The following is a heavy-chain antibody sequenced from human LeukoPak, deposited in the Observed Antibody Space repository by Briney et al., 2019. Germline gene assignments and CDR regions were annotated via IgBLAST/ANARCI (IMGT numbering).Heavy chain of an antibody. CDR2: ICSSGSTI. CDR3: ARDKVGYCSSTSCQGYYYYGMDV. V-gene: IGHV3-48*03. D-gene: IGHD2-2*01. CDR1: GFTFSSYE. Sequence: GGSLRPSCAASGFTFSSYEMNWVRQAPGKGLEWVSYICSSGSTIYYADSVKGRFTISRDNAKNSLYLQMNSLRAEDTAVYYCARDKVGYCSSTSCQGYYYYGMDVWGQGTTVTVSS. J-gene: IGHJ6*02.